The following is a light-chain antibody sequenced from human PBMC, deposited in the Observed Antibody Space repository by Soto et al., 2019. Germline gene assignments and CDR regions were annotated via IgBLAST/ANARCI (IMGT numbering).Light chain of an antibody. CDR2: VTS. V-gene: IGKV1-12*01. CDR3: RDRHNWPLT. Sequence: DIQMTQSPSSVSASVGDRVTITCRATQGLSDSLAWYQQKPGKAPKLLISVTSRLQSGVPSRFSGSASGSKFTLSIRVLPPQYLATCYCRDRHNWPLTFGHGTRLEIK. CDR1: QGLSDS. J-gene: IGKJ5*01.